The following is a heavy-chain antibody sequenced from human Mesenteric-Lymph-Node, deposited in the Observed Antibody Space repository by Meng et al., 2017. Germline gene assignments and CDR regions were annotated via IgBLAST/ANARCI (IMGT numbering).Heavy chain of an antibody. J-gene: IGHJ2*01. D-gene: IGHD4-17*01. CDR3: ARDSPLLRCPSDWYFDL. CDR1: GFTFSSHS. Sequence: GESLKISCAASGFTFSSHSITWVRHAPGKGLEWVSSISSSSCYIYYADSVKGRFTISRDNAKNSLYLQMNSLRAEDTAVYYCARDSPLLRCPSDWYFDLWGRGTLVTVSS. V-gene: IGHV3-21*01. CDR2: ISSSSCYI.